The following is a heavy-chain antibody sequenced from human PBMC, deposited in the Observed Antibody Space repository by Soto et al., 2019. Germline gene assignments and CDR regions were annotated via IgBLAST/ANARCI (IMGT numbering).Heavy chain of an antibody. CDR2: IIPILGIA. Sequence: QVQLVQSGAEVKKPGSSVKVSCKASGGTFSSYTISWVRQAPGQGLEWMGRIIPILGIANYAQKFQGRVTITADKSTSTAYMELSSLRSEETAVYYCASHGGDQLLFLVHYFQHWGQGTLVTVSS. V-gene: IGHV1-69*02. D-gene: IGHD2-2*01. CDR1: GGTFSSYT. CDR3: ASHGGDQLLFLVHYFQH. J-gene: IGHJ1*01.